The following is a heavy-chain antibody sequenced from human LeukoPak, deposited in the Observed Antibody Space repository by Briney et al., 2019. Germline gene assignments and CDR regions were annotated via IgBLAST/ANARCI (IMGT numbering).Heavy chain of an antibody. J-gene: IGHJ4*02. CDR3: ARDYAPYYYDSSGYYSGDFDY. CDR2: ISAYSGNT. D-gene: IGHD3-22*01. V-gene: IGHV1-18*04. CDR1: GYTFTSYG. Sequence: ASVKVSCKASGYTFTSYGISWVRQVPGQGLEWMGWISAYSGNTNYAQKLQGRVTMTTDTSTSTAYMELRSLRSDDTAVYYCARDYAPYYYDSSGYYSGDFDYWGQGTLVTVSS.